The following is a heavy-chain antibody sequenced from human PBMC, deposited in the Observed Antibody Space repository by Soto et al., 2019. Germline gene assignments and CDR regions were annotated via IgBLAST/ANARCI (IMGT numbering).Heavy chain of an antibody. D-gene: IGHD2-2*02. V-gene: IGHV1-18*04. CDR3: ARNHCSSTSCYSLVDY. Sequence: VQLVQSGAEVKKPGASVKVSCKTSGYIFSSYGINWVRQAPGQGLEWMGWISAYNGDTNSAQKFQGRVTMTIDTSTTTAYMELRSLRSDDTAVYYCARNHCSSTSCYSLVDYWGQGTLVTVSS. CDR2: ISAYNGDT. CDR1: GYIFSSYG. J-gene: IGHJ4*02.